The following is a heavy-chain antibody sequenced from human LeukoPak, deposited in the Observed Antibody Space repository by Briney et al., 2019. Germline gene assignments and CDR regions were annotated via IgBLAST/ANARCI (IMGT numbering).Heavy chain of an antibody. CDR3: ATDSPETAAFDY. V-gene: IGHV3-33*01. CDR2: IWYDGSNK. CDR1: GFTFRTYG. Sequence: GGSLRLSCAASGFTFRTYGMHWVRQAPGKGLEWVAVIWYDGSNKYYADSVKGRFTISRDNSKNTLYLQMNSLSAEDTAVYYCATDSPETAAFDYWGQGTLVTVSS. D-gene: IGHD1-1*01. J-gene: IGHJ4*02.